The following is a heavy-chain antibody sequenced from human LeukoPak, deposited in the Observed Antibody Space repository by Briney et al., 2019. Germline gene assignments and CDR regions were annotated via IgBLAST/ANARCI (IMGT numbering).Heavy chain of an antibody. V-gene: IGHV4-59*08. D-gene: IGHD3-9*01. CDR2: ISDIGSI. CDR1: GGSISSYY. Sequence: SETLSLTCTVSGGSISSYYWSWIRQPPGKGLEWIAYISDIGSINYNPSLKSRVTISVDTSKNQFSLKLSSVTAADTAVYYCALTYYDILTGHGPYYYGMDVWGQGTTVTVSS. CDR3: ALTYYDILTGHGPYYYGMDV. J-gene: IGHJ6*02.